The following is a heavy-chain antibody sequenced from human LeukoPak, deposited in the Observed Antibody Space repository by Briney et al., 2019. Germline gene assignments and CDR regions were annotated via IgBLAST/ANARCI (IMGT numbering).Heavy chain of an antibody. V-gene: IGHV3-7*01. D-gene: IGHD6-19*01. J-gene: IGHJ4*02. Sequence: GGSLRLSCAASRFTFSSYWMTWVRQAPGKGLEWVANIKQEGSERDYVDSVKGRFTISRDNAKNSLYLQMNSLRAEDTAVYYCAILAVAGGFEVDWGQGTLVTVSS. CDR3: AILAVAGGFEVD. CDR2: IKQEGSER. CDR1: RFTFSSYW.